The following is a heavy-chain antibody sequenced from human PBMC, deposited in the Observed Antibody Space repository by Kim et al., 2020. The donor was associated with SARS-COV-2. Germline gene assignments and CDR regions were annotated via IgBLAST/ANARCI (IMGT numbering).Heavy chain of an antibody. D-gene: IGHD6-13*01. CDR2: INSDGSSI. J-gene: IGHJ4*02. CDR3: ARSSSSWSFIDY. Sequence: VGSLRLSCAASGFTFSSYWMHWVRQAPGKGLVWFSRINSDGSSITYADSVKGRFTISRDNAKNALYLQMNSLRAEDTAVYYCARSSSSWSFIDYWGQGTLVTVSS. V-gene: IGHV3-74*01. CDR1: GFTFSSYW.